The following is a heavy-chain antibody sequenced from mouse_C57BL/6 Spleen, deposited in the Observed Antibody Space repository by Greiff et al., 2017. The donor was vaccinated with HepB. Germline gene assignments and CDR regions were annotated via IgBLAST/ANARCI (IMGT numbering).Heavy chain of an antibody. CDR1: GYTFTSYW. CDR2: IHPNSGST. D-gene: IGHD2-5*01. Sequence: QVQLQQPGAELVKPGASVKLSCKASGYTFTSYWMHWVKQRPGQGLEWIGMIHPNSGSTNYNEKFKSKATLTVDKSSSTAYMQLSSLTSEDSAVYYCAREDSNLFAYWGQGTLVTVSA. CDR3: AREDSNLFAY. J-gene: IGHJ3*01. V-gene: IGHV1-64*01.